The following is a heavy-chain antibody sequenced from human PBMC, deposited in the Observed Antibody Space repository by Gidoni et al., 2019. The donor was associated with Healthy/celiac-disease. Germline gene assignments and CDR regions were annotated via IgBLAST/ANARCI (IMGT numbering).Heavy chain of an antibody. V-gene: IGHV3-15*01. CDR1: GFTVSNAW. J-gene: IGHJ4*02. CDR2: IRSKTDGGTT. D-gene: IGHD3-22*01. Sequence: EVQLVESGGGLVKPAGSLRFSCPASGFTVSNAWMSWFRQAPGKGLEWVVRIRSKTDGGTTDYAAPVKGRFTISRDNSINTLYLQMNSLKTEDTAVYYCTTFDYDFDSNAYFYWGQGTLITVSS. CDR3: TTFDYDFDSNAYFY.